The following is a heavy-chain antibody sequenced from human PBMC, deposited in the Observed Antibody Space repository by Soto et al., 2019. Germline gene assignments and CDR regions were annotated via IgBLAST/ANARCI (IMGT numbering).Heavy chain of an antibody. Sequence: ASVKVSCKASGYTFTGYYMHWVRQAPGKGLEWMGGFDPEDGETIYAQKFQGRVTMTEDTSTDTAYMELSSLRSEDTAVYYCATDSQYGDLDYWGQGTLVTVSS. CDR2: FDPEDGET. CDR3: ATDSQYGDLDY. D-gene: IGHD7-27*01. J-gene: IGHJ4*02. CDR1: GYTFTGYY. V-gene: IGHV1-24*01.